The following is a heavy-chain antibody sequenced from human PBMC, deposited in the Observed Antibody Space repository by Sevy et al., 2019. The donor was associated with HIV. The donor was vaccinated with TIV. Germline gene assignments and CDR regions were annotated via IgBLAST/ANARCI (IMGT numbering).Heavy chain of an antibody. Sequence: GGSLRLSCAASGFTFSSYGMHWVRQAPGKGLEWVAVISYDGSNKYYADSVKGRFTISRDNSKNTLYLQMNSLRAEDAAVYYCAKDLSQIGYYDSSGYLSYWGQGTLVTVSS. D-gene: IGHD3-22*01. CDR1: GFTFSSYG. J-gene: IGHJ4*02. CDR2: ISYDGSNK. V-gene: IGHV3-30*18. CDR3: AKDLSQIGYYDSSGYLSY.